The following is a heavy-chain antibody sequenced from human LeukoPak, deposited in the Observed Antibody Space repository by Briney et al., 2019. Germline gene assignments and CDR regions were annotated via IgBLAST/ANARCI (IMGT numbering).Heavy chain of an antibody. Sequence: PGGSLRLSCAASGFTFSSYEMNWVRQAPGKGLEWVSYISSSGSTIYYADSVKGRFTISRDNAKNSLYLQMNSLRAEDTALYYCARYTIGGYYYYMDVWGKGTTVTVSS. J-gene: IGHJ6*03. CDR3: ARYTIGGYYYYMDV. CDR1: GFTFSSYE. V-gene: IGHV3-48*03. CDR2: ISSSGSTI. D-gene: IGHD3-3*01.